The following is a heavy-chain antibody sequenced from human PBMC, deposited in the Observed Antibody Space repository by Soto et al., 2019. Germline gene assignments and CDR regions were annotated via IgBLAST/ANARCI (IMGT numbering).Heavy chain of an antibody. V-gene: IGHV4-30-4*01. CDR3: ARERAWNKVFGGYFDY. CDR2: IYYSGST. D-gene: IGHD3-3*01. CDR1: GGSISSGDYY. Sequence: SETLSLTCTVSGGSISSGDYYWSWIRQPPGKGLEWIGYIYYSGSTYYNPSLKSRVTISVDTSKNQFSLKLSSVTAADTAVYYCARERAWNKVFGGYFDYWGQGTLVTVSS. J-gene: IGHJ4*02.